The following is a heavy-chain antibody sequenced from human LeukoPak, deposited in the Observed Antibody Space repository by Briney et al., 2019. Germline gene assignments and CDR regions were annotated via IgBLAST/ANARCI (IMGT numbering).Heavy chain of an antibody. D-gene: IGHD6-25*01. Sequence: PSETLSPTCTVSGGSISSYYSSWIRQPPGKGLEWIGYIYYSGSTNYNPSLKSRVTISVDTSKNQFSLKLSSVTAADTAVYYCARQGGGFWYFDLWGRGTLVTVSS. CDR3: ARQGGGFWYFDL. CDR1: GGSISSYY. J-gene: IGHJ2*01. CDR2: IYYSGST. V-gene: IGHV4-59*08.